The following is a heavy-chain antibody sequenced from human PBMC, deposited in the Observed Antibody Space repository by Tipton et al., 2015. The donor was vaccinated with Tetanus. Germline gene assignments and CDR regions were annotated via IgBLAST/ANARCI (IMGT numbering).Heavy chain of an antibody. D-gene: IGHD2-15*01. Sequence: TLSLTCTVSGGSISSYYWSWIRQPPGKGVEWIGYIYYSGSTNYNPSLKSRVTISVDTSKNQFSLKLSSVTAADTAVYYCARGPSVAYCSGGSCPVWFDPWGQGTLVTVSS. J-gene: IGHJ5*02. CDR3: ARGPSVAYCSGGSCPVWFDP. V-gene: IGHV4-59*01. CDR1: GGSISSYY. CDR2: IYYSGST.